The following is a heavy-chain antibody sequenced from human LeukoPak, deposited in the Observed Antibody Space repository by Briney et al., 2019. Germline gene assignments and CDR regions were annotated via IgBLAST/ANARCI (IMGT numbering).Heavy chain of an antibody. CDR2: ISSSSSYI. Sequence: GGSLRLSCAASGFTFSSYAIHWIRQAPGKGLEWVSSISSSSSYIYYADSVKGRFTISRDNAKNSLYLQMNSLRAEDTAVYYCARVGQWELLDGAYYYYYMDVWGKGTTVTVSS. J-gene: IGHJ6*03. V-gene: IGHV3-21*01. CDR3: ARVGQWELLDGAYYYYYMDV. CDR1: GFTFSSYA. D-gene: IGHD1-26*01.